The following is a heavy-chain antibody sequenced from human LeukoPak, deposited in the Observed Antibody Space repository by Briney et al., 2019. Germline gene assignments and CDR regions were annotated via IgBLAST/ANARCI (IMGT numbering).Heavy chain of an antibody. CDR3: ATGVGFWDRLLDY. D-gene: IGHD3-10*01. CDR2: FDPEDGET. J-gene: IGHJ4*02. CDR1: GYTPTELS. Sequence: ASVKVSCKVSGYTPTELSMHWVRQAPGKGLEWMGGFDPEDGETIYAQKFQGRVTMTEDTSTDTAYMELSSLRSEDTAVYYCATGVGFWDRLLDYWGQGTLVTVSS. V-gene: IGHV1-24*01.